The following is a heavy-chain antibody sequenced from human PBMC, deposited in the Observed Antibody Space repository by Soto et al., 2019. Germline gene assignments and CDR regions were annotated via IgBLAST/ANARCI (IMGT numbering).Heavy chain of an antibody. Sequence: ETLSLTCSVSGGSISRSNYYWAWIRQPPGKGLEWIGSVYHTGNTYYSLSLRSRVAISLDTSKNQFSLRLDAVSAADTATYYCARLGGIAVAGPIYYWGQGTLVTVSS. CDR3: ARLGGIAVAGPIYY. J-gene: IGHJ4*02. CDR1: GGSISRSNYY. CDR2: VYHTGNT. D-gene: IGHD6-19*01. V-gene: IGHV4-39*01.